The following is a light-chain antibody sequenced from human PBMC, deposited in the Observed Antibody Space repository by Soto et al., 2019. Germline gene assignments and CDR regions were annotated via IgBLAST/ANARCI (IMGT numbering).Light chain of an antibody. J-gene: IGKJ1*01. Sequence: VVMTQSPATLSVSPGERFTLSCWASQSVSSNLAWYQQKPGQSPRLLIYEAYTRATGVPARFSGSGSGTEFTLTISSLQPEDFAVYYCQQYNAWPATFGQGTKVEIK. CDR2: EAY. V-gene: IGKV3-15*01. CDR3: QQYNAWPAT. CDR1: QSVSSN.